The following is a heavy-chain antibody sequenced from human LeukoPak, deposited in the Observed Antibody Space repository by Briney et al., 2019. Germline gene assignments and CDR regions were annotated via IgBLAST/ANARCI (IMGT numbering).Heavy chain of an antibody. D-gene: IGHD1-26*01. CDR3: ARDPVVGATVGI. Sequence: PGGSLRLSCAASGFTFDDYAMHWVRLAPGKGLEWVSGISWHSGSIGYADSVKGRFTISRDNAKNSLYLQMNSLRAEDTAVYYCARDPVVGATVGIWGQGTMVTVSS. J-gene: IGHJ3*02. CDR2: ISWHSGSI. V-gene: IGHV3-9*01. CDR1: GFTFDDYA.